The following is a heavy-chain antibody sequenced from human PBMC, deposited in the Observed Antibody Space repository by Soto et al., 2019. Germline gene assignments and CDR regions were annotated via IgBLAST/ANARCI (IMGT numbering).Heavy chain of an antibody. CDR1: VYTFTSYG. V-gene: IGHV1-18*04. Sequence: GXSVKGSYKASVYTFTSYGSSWVRQAPGQGLEWMGWISAYNGNTNYAQKLQGRVTMTTDTSTSTAYMELRSLRSDDTAVYYCARHPHSGREWWFDPWGQGTLVTVSS. CDR2: ISAYNGNT. CDR3: ARHPHSGREWWFDP. J-gene: IGHJ5*02. D-gene: IGHD3-10*01.